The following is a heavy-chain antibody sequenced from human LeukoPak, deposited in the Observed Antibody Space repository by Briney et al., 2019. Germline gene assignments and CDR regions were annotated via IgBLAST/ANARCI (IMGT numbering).Heavy chain of an antibody. D-gene: IGHD6-13*01. CDR3: ATSGGVAAAGTPY. Sequence: PSETLSLTCTVSGGSISSYYWSWIRQPPGKGLEWIGYIYYSGSTNYNPSLKSRVTISVDTSKNQFSLKLSSVTAADTAVYYCATSGGVAAAGTPYWGQGTLVTVSS. CDR2: IYYSGST. J-gene: IGHJ4*02. CDR1: GGSISSYY. V-gene: IGHV4-59*08.